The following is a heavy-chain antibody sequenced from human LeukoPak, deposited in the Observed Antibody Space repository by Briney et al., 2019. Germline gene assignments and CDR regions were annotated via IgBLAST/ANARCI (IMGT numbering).Heavy chain of an antibody. V-gene: IGHV4-59*01. CDR1: GGFISSYY. D-gene: IGHD1-26*01. J-gene: IGHJ4*02. Sequence: PSETLSLTCTVSGGFISSYYWSWIRQPPGKGLEWIGYIYYSGSTNYNPSLKSRVTISVDTSKNQFSLKLSSVTAADTAVYYCARWPLRSGSYPSYWGQGTLVTVSS. CDR2: IYYSGST. CDR3: ARWPLRSGSYPSY.